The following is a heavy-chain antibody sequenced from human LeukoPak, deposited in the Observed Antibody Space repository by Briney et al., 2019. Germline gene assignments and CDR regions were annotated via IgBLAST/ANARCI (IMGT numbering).Heavy chain of an antibody. CDR3: ARIVAAAGTDY. J-gene: IGHJ4*02. CDR1: GFTFNKYW. V-gene: IGHV3-7*01. Sequence: GGSLRLSCAASGFTFNKYWMSCVRQAPGKGLEWVANIKKDGSEKYYVDSVKGRFTISRDNAKNSLYLQMNSLRAEDTAVYYCARIVAAAGTDYWGQGTLVTVSS. D-gene: IGHD6-13*01. CDR2: IKKDGSEK.